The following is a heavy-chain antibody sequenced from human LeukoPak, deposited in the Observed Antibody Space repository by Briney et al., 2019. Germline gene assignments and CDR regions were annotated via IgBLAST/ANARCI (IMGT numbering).Heavy chain of an antibody. CDR1: GFTFSSYW. V-gene: IGHV3-74*01. Sequence: PGGSLRLSCAASGFTFSSYWMHWVRQAPGKGLVWVSRINSDGRSTSYADSVKGRFTISRGNAKNTLYLQMNSLRAEDTAVYYCATISSGYYVFDYWGQGTLVTVSS. CDR2: INSDGRST. J-gene: IGHJ4*02. CDR3: ATISSGYYVFDY. D-gene: IGHD3-22*01.